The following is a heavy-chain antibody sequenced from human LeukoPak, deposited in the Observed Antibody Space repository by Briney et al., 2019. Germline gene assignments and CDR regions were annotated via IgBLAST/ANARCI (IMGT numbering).Heavy chain of an antibody. CDR3: AKDVGGSSPLGF. CDR1: GFTFSTFG. J-gene: IGHJ4*02. CDR2: IQSDGSKQ. D-gene: IGHD1-26*01. Sequence: PGGSLRLSWATAGFTFSTFGIYWVRQTPGKGLEWAAAIQSDGSKQYYGDSVKGRFTISRDSSKNTVYLQMNSLRAEDTAVYYCAKDVGGSSPLGFWGQGTLVTVSS. V-gene: IGHV3-33*03.